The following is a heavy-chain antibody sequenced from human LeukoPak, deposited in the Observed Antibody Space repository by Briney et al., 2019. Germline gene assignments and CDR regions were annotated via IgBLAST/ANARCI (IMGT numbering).Heavy chain of an antibody. CDR2: ISGSGGST. CDR3: AKASPSDSSSWYPSWH. D-gene: IGHD6-13*01. Sequence: PGGSLRLSCAASGFTFSSYAMSWVRQAPGKGLEWVSAISGSGGSTYYADSVKGRFTISRDNSKNTLYLQMNSPRAEDTAVYYCAKASPSDSSSWYPSWHWGQGTLVTVSS. CDR1: GFTFSSYA. V-gene: IGHV3-23*01. J-gene: IGHJ1*01.